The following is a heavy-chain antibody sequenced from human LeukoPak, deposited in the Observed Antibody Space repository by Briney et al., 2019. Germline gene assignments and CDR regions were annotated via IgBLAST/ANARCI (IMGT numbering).Heavy chain of an antibody. J-gene: IGHJ4*02. Sequence: ASVKVSCKASGYTFTGYYMHWVRQAPGQGLEWMGWINPNSGGTNYAQKFQGRVTMTRDTSISTAYMELSRLRSDDTAVYYCARPRRSSSWYFRGTDYFDYWAREPWSPSPQ. CDR1: GYTFTGYY. D-gene: IGHD6-13*01. CDR2: INPNSGGT. V-gene: IGHV1-2*02. CDR3: ARPRRSSSWYFRGTDYFDY.